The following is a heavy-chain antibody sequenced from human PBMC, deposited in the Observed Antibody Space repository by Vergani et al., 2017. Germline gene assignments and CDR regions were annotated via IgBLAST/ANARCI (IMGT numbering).Heavy chain of an antibody. V-gene: IGHV1-69*01. CDR1: GGTFSSYA. Sequence: QVQLVQSGAEVKKPGSSVKVSCKASGGTFSSYAISWVRQAPGQGLEWMGGIIPIFGTANYAQKFQGRVTITADESTSTAYMELSSLRSEDTAVYYCARGVVVVPAALRGGGRLYYYYMDVWGKGTTVTVSS. D-gene: IGHD2-2*01. J-gene: IGHJ6*03. CDR2: IIPIFGTA. CDR3: ARGVVVVPAALRGGGRLYYYYMDV.